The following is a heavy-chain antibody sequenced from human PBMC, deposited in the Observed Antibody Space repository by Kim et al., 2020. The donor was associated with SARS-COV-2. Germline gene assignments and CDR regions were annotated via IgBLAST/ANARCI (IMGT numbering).Heavy chain of an antibody. Sequence: GGALRLSCEASGFDFDTFGITWVRQAPGKGLEWVSRITSHNVVMYYANSVKGRFTASRDNSKTYLHMKGLRGEDAAMYYCAKGLQSHAYWVAIDVWGQGT. V-gene: IGHV3-23*01. D-gene: IGHD3-16*01. J-gene: IGHJ6*02. CDR3: AKGLQSHAYWVAIDV. CDR1: GFDFDTFG. CDR2: ITSHNVVM.